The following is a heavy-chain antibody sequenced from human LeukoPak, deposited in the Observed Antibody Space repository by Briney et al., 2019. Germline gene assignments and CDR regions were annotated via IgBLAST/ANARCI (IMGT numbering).Heavy chain of an antibody. Sequence: GESLKISCKCSGYSFTSYWIGWVRQMPGKGLEWMGIIYPGDSDTRSSPSFQGQVTISADKSISTAYLQWSSLKASDTAMYYCARQYSSGWYLVDYWGQGTLVTVSS. CDR1: GYSFTSYW. CDR2: IYPGDSDT. V-gene: IGHV5-51*01. J-gene: IGHJ4*02. D-gene: IGHD6-19*01. CDR3: ARQYSSGWYLVDY.